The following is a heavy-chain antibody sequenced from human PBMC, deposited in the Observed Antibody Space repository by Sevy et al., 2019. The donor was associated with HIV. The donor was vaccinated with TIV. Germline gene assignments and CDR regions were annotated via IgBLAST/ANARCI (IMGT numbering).Heavy chain of an antibody. Sequence: GGSLRLSCAASGFTFSSYAMHWVRQAPGKGLEWVAVISYDGSNKYYADSVKGRFTISRDNSKNTLYLQMNSLKAEDTAVYYCTRDMVVVVAATHYYYYYGMDVWGQGTTVTVSS. D-gene: IGHD2-15*01. CDR3: TRDMVVVVAATHYYYYYGMDV. CDR2: ISYDGSNK. V-gene: IGHV3-30*04. J-gene: IGHJ6*02. CDR1: GFTFSSYA.